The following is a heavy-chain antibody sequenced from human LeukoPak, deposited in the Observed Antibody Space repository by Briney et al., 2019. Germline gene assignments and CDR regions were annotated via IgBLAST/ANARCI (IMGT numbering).Heavy chain of an antibody. J-gene: IGHJ5*02. Sequence: GGSLRLSCAASGFTFSSYIMNWVRQAPGKGLEWVSSISSSSSYMFYADSVKGRFTISRDNAKNSLYLQMNSLRAEDTAMYYCARDNTLNCFEPWGQGTLVTVSS. CDR2: ISSSSSYM. CDR3: ARDNTLNCFEP. V-gene: IGHV3-21*01. D-gene: IGHD2/OR15-2a*01. CDR1: GFTFSSYI.